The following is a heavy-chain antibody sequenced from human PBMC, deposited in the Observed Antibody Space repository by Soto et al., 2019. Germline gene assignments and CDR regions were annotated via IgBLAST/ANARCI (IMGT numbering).Heavy chain of an antibody. V-gene: IGHV4-31*03. CDR1: GGSISSGGYY. J-gene: IGHJ5*02. CDR3: AREVSSSWYRGSFDP. D-gene: IGHD6-13*01. Sequence: QVQLQESGPGLVKPSQTLSLTCTVSGGSISSGGYYWSWIRQHPGKGLEWIGYIYYSGSTYYNPSLKSRVTITVDPSKNQFSLKLSSVTAADTAVYYCAREVSSSWYRGSFDPWGQGTLVTVSS. CDR2: IYYSGST.